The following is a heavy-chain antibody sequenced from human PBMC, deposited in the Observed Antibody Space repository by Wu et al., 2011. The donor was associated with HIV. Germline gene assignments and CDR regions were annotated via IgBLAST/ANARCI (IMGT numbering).Heavy chain of an antibody. D-gene: IGHD6-13*01. CDR1: GYSFSNFY. CDR3: ARASPHGIAAAGTYRDLDY. V-gene: IGHV1-2*02. Sequence: QVQLVQSGSEVKKPGASVQVSCRASGYSFSNFYIHWVRQAPGQGLEWMGWINPDSGGTNYAQKFQGRVTMTRDTSISTAYMELSRLRSDDTAVYYCARASPHGIAAAGTYRDLDYWGQGTPGSPSP. CDR2: INPDSGGT. J-gene: IGHJ4*02.